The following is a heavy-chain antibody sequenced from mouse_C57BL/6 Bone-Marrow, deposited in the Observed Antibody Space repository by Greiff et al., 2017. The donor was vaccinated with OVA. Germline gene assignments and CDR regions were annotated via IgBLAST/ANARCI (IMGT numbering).Heavy chain of an antibody. Sequence: EVMLVESGGGLVKPGGSLKLSCAASGFAFSSYAMSWVRQTPEKRLEWVATISDGGSYTYYPDNVKGRFTISRDNAKNNLYLQMSHLKSEDTAMYYCARDKGRGTCDYWGQGTTLTVSS. V-gene: IGHV5-4*01. CDR1: GFAFSSYA. J-gene: IGHJ2*01. CDR2: ISDGGSYT. CDR3: ARDKGRGTCDY. D-gene: IGHD4-1*01.